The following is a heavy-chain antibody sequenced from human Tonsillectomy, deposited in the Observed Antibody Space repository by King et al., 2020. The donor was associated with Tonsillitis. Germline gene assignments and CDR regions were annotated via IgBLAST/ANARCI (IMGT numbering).Heavy chain of an antibody. CDR1: GFTFSSYW. CDR3: ARITIFGVERDY. CDR2: INSDGSST. Sequence: VQLVESGGGLVQPGGSLRLSCAASGFTFSSYWMHWVHQVPGKGLVWVSRINSDGSSTRYADSVKGRFTISRDNAKNTLYLQMNSLRAEDTAVYYCARITIFGVERDYWGQGTLVTVSS. J-gene: IGHJ4*02. D-gene: IGHD3-3*01. V-gene: IGHV3-74*01.